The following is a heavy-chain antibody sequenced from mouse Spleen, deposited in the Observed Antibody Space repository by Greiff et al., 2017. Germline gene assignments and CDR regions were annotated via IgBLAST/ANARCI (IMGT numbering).Heavy chain of an antibody. CDR2: IWRGGST. CDR3: ATPYDYDGRYSDV. V-gene: IGHV2-5*01. Sequence: QVQLKESGPGLVQPSQSLSITCTVSGFSLTSYGVHWVRQSPGKGLEWLGVIWRGGSTDYNAAFMSRLSITKDNSKSQVFFKMNSLQADDTAIYYCATPYDYDGRYSDVWGAGTTVTVSS. J-gene: IGHJ1*01. D-gene: IGHD2-4*01. CDR1: GFSLTSYG.